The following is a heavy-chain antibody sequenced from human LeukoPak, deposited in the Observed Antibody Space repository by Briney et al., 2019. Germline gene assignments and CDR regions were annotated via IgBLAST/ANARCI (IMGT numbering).Heavy chain of an antibody. CDR1: AGSISSYY. J-gene: IGHJ3*02. D-gene: IGHD3-10*01. V-gene: IGHV4-59*01. Sequence: SEAPSLISTDCAGSISSYYWNWILHPLREGLEWSGYINYSGSTNYNPSPTCRVTISLVTHKHQFSLKLRSVTAADTAVYYYARDGKLSGSYVVRAFDIWGKGTMVTVSS. CDR2: INYSGST. CDR3: ARDGKLSGSYVVRAFDI.